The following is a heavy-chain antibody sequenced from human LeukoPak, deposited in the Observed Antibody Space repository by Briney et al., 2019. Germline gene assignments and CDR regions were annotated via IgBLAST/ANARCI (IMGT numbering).Heavy chain of an antibody. V-gene: IGHV1-24*01. CDR1: GYTFTSYY. CDR3: ATRSWRVNRWDWFDP. CDR2: FDPEDGET. J-gene: IGHJ5*02. Sequence: ASVKVSCKASGYTFTSYYMHWVRQAPGQGLEWMGGFDPEDGETIYAQKFQGRVTMTEDTSTDTAYMELSSLRSEDTAVYYCATRSWRVNRWDWFDPWGQGTLVTVSS. D-gene: IGHD1-14*01.